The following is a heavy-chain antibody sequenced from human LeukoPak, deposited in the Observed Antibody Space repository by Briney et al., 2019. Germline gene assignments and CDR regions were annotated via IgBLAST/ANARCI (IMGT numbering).Heavy chain of an antibody. J-gene: IGHJ3*02. CDR3: ATGYSSSWYTFVI. D-gene: IGHD6-13*01. CDR2: ISSSSSTI. Sequence: GGSLRLSCAASGLTFSSYSMNWVRQAPGDGLEWVSYISSSSSTIYYADSVKSRFTISRDNAKNSLYLQMNSLRAEDTAVYYCATGYSSSWYTFVIWGEGTMVTVSS. CDR1: GLTFSSYS. V-gene: IGHV3-48*01.